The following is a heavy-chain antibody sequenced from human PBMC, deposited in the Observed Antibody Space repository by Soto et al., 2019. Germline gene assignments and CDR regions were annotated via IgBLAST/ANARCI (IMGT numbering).Heavy chain of an antibody. CDR2: IFYSGTT. D-gene: IGHD6-19*01. V-gene: IGHV4-61*01. Sequence: SETLSLTCTVSGGSVSSGTYYWTWIRQPPGKRLEYIGYIFYSGTTNYNPSFKGRVSISVDTSKNQLSLKLRSVTAADTAVYYYARHDGFSNGCILDDWVHGTLVTVSS. CDR3: ARHDGFSNGCILDD. J-gene: IGHJ4*01. CDR1: GGSVSSGTYY.